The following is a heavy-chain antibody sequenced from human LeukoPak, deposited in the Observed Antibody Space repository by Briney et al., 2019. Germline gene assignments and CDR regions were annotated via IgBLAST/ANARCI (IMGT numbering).Heavy chain of an antibody. Sequence: PGRSLRLSCAASGFTFSSYGMHWVRQAPGKGPEWVAVISYDGSNKYYADSVKGRFTISRGNSKNTLYLQMNSLRAEDTAVYYCAKGRRGYGDSPNWYFDLWGRGTLVTVSS. J-gene: IGHJ2*01. D-gene: IGHD4-17*01. CDR2: ISYDGSNK. CDR3: AKGRRGYGDSPNWYFDL. CDR1: GFTFSSYG. V-gene: IGHV3-30*18.